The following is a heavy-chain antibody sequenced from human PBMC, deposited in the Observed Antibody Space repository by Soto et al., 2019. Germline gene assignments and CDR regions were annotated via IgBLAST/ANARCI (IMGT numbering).Heavy chain of an antibody. Sequence: QVQLVQSGAEVKKPGASVKVSCKASGYTFTSYAMHWVRQAPGQRLEWMGWINAGNGNTKYSQKFQGRVTITRDTSASTAYMELSSLRSEDTAVYYCVRGWSGYNNWFDPWGQGTLVTVSS. CDR1: GYTFTSYA. CDR2: INAGNGNT. V-gene: IGHV1-3*01. J-gene: IGHJ5*02. D-gene: IGHD3-3*01. CDR3: VRGWSGYNNWFDP.